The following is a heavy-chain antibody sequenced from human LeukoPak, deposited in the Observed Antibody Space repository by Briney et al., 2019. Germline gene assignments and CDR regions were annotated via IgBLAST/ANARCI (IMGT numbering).Heavy chain of an antibody. D-gene: IGHD3-3*01. CDR2: ILYSGTT. V-gene: IGHV4-39*01. Sequence: SETLSLTCTVSGGSIRSDTSYWAWIRQPPGRGLEWIGSILYSGTTYYSPSLKSRVTISVDTSKNQFSLRLTPVTAADTAVFHCARHRFYYGLGVWGQGTTVTVTS. CDR1: GGSIRSDTSY. CDR3: ARHRFYYGLGV. J-gene: IGHJ6*02.